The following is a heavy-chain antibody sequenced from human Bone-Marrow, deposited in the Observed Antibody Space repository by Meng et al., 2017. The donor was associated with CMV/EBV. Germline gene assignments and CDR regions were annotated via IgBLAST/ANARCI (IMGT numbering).Heavy chain of an antibody. Sequence: GESLKISCAASGFTFSSYWMHWVRQAPGKGLVWVSRINSVGSSTSYADSVKGRFTISRDNAKNTLYMQMNSLRAEDTAVYYCAREGWFGELGVRYLDYWGQGTLVTVSS. J-gene: IGHJ4*02. CDR1: GFTFSSYW. CDR2: INSVGSST. V-gene: IGHV3-74*01. D-gene: IGHD3-10*01. CDR3: AREGWFGELGVRYLDY.